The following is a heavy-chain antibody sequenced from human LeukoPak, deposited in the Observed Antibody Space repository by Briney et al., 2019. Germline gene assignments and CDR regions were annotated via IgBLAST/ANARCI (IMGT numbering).Heavy chain of an antibody. CDR3: AKELRCTDGSCKYFES. D-gene: IGHD2-15*01. J-gene: IGHJ4*02. CDR2: IYQGGSAE. Sequence: GGSLRLSCAASGFTFSNYWMSWVRQAPGKGPEWVANIYQGGSAEYYLSSEKGRFTITRDNARSSLYLHMDSLRAEDTAIYYCAKELRCTDGSCKYFESWGQGTLVTVSS. V-gene: IGHV3-7*05. CDR1: GFTFSNYW.